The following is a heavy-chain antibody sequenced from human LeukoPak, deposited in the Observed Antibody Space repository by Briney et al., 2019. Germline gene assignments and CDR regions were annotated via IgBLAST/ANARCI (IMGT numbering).Heavy chain of an antibody. V-gene: IGHV4-39*07. J-gene: IGHJ5*02. Sequence: SETLSLTCTVSGDSISSGTYFWGWIRQPPGKGLERIASMSHTGSTYYNPSLKSRVTISIDTSNNQFSLRLSSVTAADTAVYYCARRYYGSGSYYKGYNWFDPWGQGTLVTVSS. CDR2: MSHTGST. CDR1: GDSISSGTYF. D-gene: IGHD3-10*01. CDR3: ARRYYGSGSYYKGYNWFDP.